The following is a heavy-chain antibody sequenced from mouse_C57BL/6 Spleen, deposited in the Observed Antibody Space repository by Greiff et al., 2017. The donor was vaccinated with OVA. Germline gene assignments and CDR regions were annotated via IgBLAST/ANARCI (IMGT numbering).Heavy chain of an antibody. CDR2: INYDGSST. CDR3: AREAYGNLHWYFDV. V-gene: IGHV5-16*01. Sequence: DVQLVESEGGLVQPGSSMKLSCTASGFTFSDYYMAWVRQVPEKGLEWVANINYDGSSTYYLDSLKSRFIISRDNAKNILYLQMSSLKSEDTATYYCAREAYGNLHWYFDVWGTGTTVTVSS. J-gene: IGHJ1*03. D-gene: IGHD2-1*01. CDR1: GFTFSDYY.